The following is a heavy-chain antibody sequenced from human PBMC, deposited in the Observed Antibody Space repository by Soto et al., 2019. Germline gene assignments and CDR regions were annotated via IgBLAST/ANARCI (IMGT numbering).Heavy chain of an antibody. V-gene: IGHV4-39*07. J-gene: IGHJ4*02. D-gene: IGHD3-10*01. CDR3: ARQGSGSYYFDY. Sequence: SETLSLTCTVSGGSISSSSYYWGWIRQPPGKGLEWIGSIYYSGSTYYNPSLKSRVTISVDTSKNQFSLKLSSVTAADTAVYYCARQGSGSYYFDYWGQGTLVTVSS. CDR2: IYYSGST. CDR1: GGSISSSSYY.